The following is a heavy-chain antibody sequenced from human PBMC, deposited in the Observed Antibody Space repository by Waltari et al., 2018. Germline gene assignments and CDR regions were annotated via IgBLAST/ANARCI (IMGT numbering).Heavy chain of an antibody. Sequence: QVQLQQWGAGLLKPSETLSLTCAVYGGSFSGYYWSWIRQPPGKGLEWIGEINHSGSTNYTPSLKSRVTISVDTSKNQFSLKLSSVTAADTAVYYCARKKGFRGYFDYWGQGTLVTVSS. V-gene: IGHV4-34*01. CDR1: GGSFSGYY. D-gene: IGHD1-26*01. CDR3: ARKKGFRGYFDY. CDR2: INHSGST. J-gene: IGHJ4*02.